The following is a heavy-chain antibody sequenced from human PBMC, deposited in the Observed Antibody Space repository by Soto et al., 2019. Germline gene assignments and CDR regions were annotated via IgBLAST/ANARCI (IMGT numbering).Heavy chain of an antibody. Sequence: QITLKESGPTLVKPTQTLTLTCTFSGFSLSSTRMAVGWIRQPPGKALEWLALIYWDDDKRYSPFLKSRLNITKDTTKNQVVLTMSNMDPVDTASYYCAHIVVAGLGYYFDYWGQGTLVTVSS. CDR3: AHIVVAGLGYYFDY. V-gene: IGHV2-5*02. D-gene: IGHD6-19*01. CDR1: GFSLSSTRMA. CDR2: IYWDDDK. J-gene: IGHJ4*02.